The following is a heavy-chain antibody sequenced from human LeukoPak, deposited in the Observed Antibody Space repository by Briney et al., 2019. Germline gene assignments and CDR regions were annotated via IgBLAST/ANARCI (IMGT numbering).Heavy chain of an antibody. J-gene: IGHJ3*02. Sequence: GGSLRLSCAASGFTFRSYGMNWVRQAPGKGLEWVSAISGGGVTTYYADSVKGRFTISRDNSKNTLYLQMNSLRAEDTAVYYCARGGSYLSAFDIWGQGTMVTVSS. CDR1: GFTFRSYG. V-gene: IGHV3-23*01. CDR3: ARGGSYLSAFDI. CDR2: ISGGGVTT. D-gene: IGHD1-26*01.